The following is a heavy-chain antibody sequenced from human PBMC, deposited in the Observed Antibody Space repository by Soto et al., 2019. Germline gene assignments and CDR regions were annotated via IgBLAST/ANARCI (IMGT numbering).Heavy chain of an antibody. D-gene: IGHD4-17*01. J-gene: IGHJ4*02. CDR2: IYYSGST. Sequence: SETLSLTCTVSGVSISSYYWSWIRQPPGKGLEWIGYIYYSGSTNYNPSLKSRVTISVDTSKNQFSLKLGSVTAADTAVYYCASLYGDYDYWGQGTLVTVSS. V-gene: IGHV4-59*01. CDR1: GVSISSYY. CDR3: ASLYGDYDY.